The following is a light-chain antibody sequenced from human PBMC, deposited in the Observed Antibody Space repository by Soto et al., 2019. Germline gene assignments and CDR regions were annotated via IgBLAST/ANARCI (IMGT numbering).Light chain of an antibody. CDR1: QTVSSN. CDR3: QQYNNWPLT. V-gene: IGKV3-15*01. CDR2: GTS. Sequence: EILLTQSPSTLSLSPGETATLSCRASQTVSSNLAWYQQKPGQPPRLLIYGTSSRATGTPARFSGSGSGTEFTLTISSLPSEDSEVYYCQQYNNWPLTFGGGTKVDIK. J-gene: IGKJ4*01.